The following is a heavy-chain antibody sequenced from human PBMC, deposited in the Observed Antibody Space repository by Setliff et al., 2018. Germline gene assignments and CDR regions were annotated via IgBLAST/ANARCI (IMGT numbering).Heavy chain of an antibody. J-gene: IGHJ4*02. CDR2: IGSTNNYK. CDR1: GFTFSSYS. Sequence: PGGSLRLSCAASGFTFSSYSMNWVRQAPGKGLEWVSTIGSTNNYKYYADSVKGRVTMTRNTSISTAYMELSSLRSEDTAVYYCARGRGGSYPLGYWGQGTLVTVSS. D-gene: IGHD1-26*01. CDR3: ARGRGGSYPLGY. V-gene: IGHV3-21*04.